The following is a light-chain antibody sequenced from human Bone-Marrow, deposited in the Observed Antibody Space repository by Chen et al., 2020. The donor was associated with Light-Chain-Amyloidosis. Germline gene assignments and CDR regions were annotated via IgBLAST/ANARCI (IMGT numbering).Light chain of an antibody. CDR2: EDD. CDR1: SGSIATNY. CDR3: QSYQGSSQGV. J-gene: IGLJ3*02. Sequence: NFMLTQPHSVSESPGKTVIISCTRSSGSIATNYVQWYQHRPGSSPTTVIYEDDQRPSGFPDLFSGSIDRSSNSASLTISGLKTEDEADYYCQSYQGSSQGVFGGGTKLTVL. V-gene: IGLV6-57*01.